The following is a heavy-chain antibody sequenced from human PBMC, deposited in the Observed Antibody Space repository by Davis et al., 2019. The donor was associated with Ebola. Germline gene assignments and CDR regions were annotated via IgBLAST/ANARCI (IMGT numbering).Heavy chain of an antibody. J-gene: IGHJ4*02. CDR2: IRSKANSYAT. D-gene: IGHD6-6*01. CDR1: GFTFSGSA. V-gene: IGHV3-73*01. CDR3: TYSSSSRGDY. Sequence: GESLKISCAASGFTFSGSAMHWVRQASGKGMEWAGRIRSKANSYATAYAASVKGRFTISRDDSKNTAYLQMNSLKTEDTAVCYCTYSSSSRGDYWGQGTLVTVSS.